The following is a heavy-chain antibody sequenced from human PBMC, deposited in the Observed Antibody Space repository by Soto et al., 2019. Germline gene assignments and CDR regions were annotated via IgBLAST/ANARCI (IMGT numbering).Heavy chain of an antibody. Sequence: GGSLRLSCAASGFTFSRYSMNWVRQAPGKGLEWVSYISTTSSSIYYADSVKGRFTISRDNAKNSLYLQMNSLRDEDTAFYYCSTNPYYYVSSGYPYWGQGTLVTVSS. J-gene: IGHJ4*02. D-gene: IGHD3-22*01. V-gene: IGHV3-48*02. CDR1: GFTFSRYS. CDR2: ISTTSSSI. CDR3: STNPYYYVSSGYPY.